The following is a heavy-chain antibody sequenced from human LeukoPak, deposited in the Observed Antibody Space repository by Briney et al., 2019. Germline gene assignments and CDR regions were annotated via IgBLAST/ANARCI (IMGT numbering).Heavy chain of an antibody. J-gene: IGHJ6*02. D-gene: IGHD2-21*01. CDR2: IYYSGST. V-gene: IGHV4-31*03. Sequence: SQTLSLTCTVSGGSISSGGYYWSWIRQHPGKGLEWIGYIYYSGSTYYNPSLKSRVTISVDTSKNQFSLKLSSVTAADTAVYYCARQAFHYYGMDVWGQGTTVTVSS. CDR3: ARQAFHYYGMDV. CDR1: GGSISSGGYY.